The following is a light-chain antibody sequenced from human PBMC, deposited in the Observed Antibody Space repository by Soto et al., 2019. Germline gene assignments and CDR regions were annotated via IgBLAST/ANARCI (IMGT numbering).Light chain of an antibody. V-gene: IGKV3-15*01. CDR3: QQYSRTPRT. CDR2: DAS. J-gene: IGKJ1*01. Sequence: EIVMTQSPATLSVSPGERGTLSCRASQSVNSNLAWYQQKPGQAPRLLIYDASTRATGIPARFSGSGSGTEFTLTISSLQSEDFAVYYCQQYSRTPRTFGQGTKVEIK. CDR1: QSVNSN.